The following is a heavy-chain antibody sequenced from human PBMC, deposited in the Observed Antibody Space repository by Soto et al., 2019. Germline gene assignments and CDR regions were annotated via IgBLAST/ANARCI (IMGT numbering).Heavy chain of an antibody. CDR2: ISYDGSNK. CDR1: GFTLDDYG. V-gene: IGHV3-30*18. D-gene: IGHD3-10*01. J-gene: IGHJ4*02. Sequence: PGGSLRLSCAASGFTLDDYGMHWVRQAPGKGLEWVAVISYDGSNKYYADSVKGRFTISRDNSKNTLYLQMNSLRAEDTAVYYCAKGGPYFDYWGQGTLVTVSS. CDR3: AKGGPYFDY.